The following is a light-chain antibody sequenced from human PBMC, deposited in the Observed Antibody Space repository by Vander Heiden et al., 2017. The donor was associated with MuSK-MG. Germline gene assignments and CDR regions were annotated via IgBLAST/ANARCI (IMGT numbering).Light chain of an antibody. V-gene: IGLV2-8*01. CDR2: EVK. CDR3: SSYAGSLTWV. Sequence: QSALTQPPSASGSPGQSVTISCTGTSGDIGSYNYVSWYQQHPGKVPKLMIYEVKNRPSGVPDRFSASKSGNTASLTVSGLQVDDEADYYCSSYAGSLTWVFGGGTKLTVL. CDR1: SGDIGSYNY. J-gene: IGLJ3*02.